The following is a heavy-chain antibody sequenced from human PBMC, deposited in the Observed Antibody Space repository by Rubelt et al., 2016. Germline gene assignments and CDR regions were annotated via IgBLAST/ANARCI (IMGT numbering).Heavy chain of an antibody. CDR1: GFTFSSYA. CDR2: ITGSGFST. Sequence: LVQPGGSLRLSCAASGFTFSSYAMSWVRQAPGKGLEWVSGITGSGFSTYYADSVKGRCTISRDNSKNTLYVQMNSLRPEDTAVYYCARGRGITVTGKEDYFDYWGQGTLVTVSS. D-gene: IGHD6-19*01. V-gene: IGHV3-23*01. CDR3: ARGRGITVTGKEDYFDY. J-gene: IGHJ4*02.